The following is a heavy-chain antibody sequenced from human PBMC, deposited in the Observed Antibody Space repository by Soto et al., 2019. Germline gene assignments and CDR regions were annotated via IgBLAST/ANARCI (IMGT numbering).Heavy chain of an antibody. CDR2: IKQDGSEK. CDR3: ARIQLEHYYSSGMDV. D-gene: IGHD1-1*01. Sequence: AGSLRLSCAASGVTFSSYWMSWVRQAPGKGLEWVANIKQDGSEKYYVDSVKGRLTISRDNAKNSLYLQMNSLRAEDTAVYYCARIQLEHYYSSGMDVWGQGTTATVS. CDR1: GVTFSSYW. V-gene: IGHV3-7*01. J-gene: IGHJ6*02.